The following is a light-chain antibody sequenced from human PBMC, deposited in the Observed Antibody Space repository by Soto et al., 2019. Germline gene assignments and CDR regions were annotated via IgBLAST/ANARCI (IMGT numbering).Light chain of an antibody. CDR3: QQYDNSPRT. CDR2: GAS. J-gene: IGKJ1*01. V-gene: IGKV3-20*01. Sequence: EMVLTQSPGTLSLAPGERATLSCRASQSVNSNYLAWYQHKPGQGPRLLMYGASSRATGIPDRCSGSGSGTDFTLTISRLEPEDFAVYYWQQYDNSPRTFGQGTKVEIK. CDR1: QSVNSNY.